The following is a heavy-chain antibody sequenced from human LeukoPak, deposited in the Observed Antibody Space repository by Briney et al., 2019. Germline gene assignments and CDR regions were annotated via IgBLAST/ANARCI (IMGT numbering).Heavy chain of an antibody. D-gene: IGHD4-11*01. Sequence: SETLSLTCTVSGGSISSYYWSWIRQPPGKGLEWIGYIYTSGSTNYNPSLKSRVTISVDTSKNQFSLKLSSVTAADTAVYYCARHQSSNYGLSSWFDPWGQGTLVTVSS. V-gene: IGHV4-4*09. J-gene: IGHJ5*02. CDR2: IYTSGST. CDR3: ARHQSSNYGLSSWFDP. CDR1: GGSISSYY.